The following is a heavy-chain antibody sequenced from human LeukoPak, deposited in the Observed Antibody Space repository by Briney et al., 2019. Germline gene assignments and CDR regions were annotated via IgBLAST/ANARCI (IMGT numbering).Heavy chain of an antibody. CDR1: EFTFSIYA. Sequence: PGGSLRLSCAASEFTFSIYAMSWVRQAPGKGLEWVSSITSAGESTYYADSVKGRFTISRDNAKNSLYLQMNSLRAEDTAVYYCARAKSSGWYGALGYWGQGTLVTVSS. CDR2: ITSAGEST. D-gene: IGHD6-19*01. CDR3: ARAKSSGWYGALGY. J-gene: IGHJ4*02. V-gene: IGHV3-21*01.